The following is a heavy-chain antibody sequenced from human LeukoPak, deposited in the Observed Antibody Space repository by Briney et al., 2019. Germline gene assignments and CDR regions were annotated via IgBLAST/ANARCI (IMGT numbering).Heavy chain of an antibody. J-gene: IGHJ4*02. V-gene: IGHV3-23*01. Sequence: GGSLRLSCAASGFTFSSYAMSWVRQAPGKGLEWVSAISGSGGSTYYADSVKGRFTISRDNSKNTLYLQMNSLRAEDTAVYYCAKDLGDYDFWSGYNYFHYWGQGTLVTVSS. D-gene: IGHD3-3*01. CDR1: GFTFSSYA. CDR3: AKDLGDYDFWSGYNYFHY. CDR2: ISGSGGST.